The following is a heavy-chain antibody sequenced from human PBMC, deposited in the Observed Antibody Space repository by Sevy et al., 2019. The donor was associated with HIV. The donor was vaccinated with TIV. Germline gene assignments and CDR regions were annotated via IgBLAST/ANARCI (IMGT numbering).Heavy chain of an antibody. CDR1: GGSISAYY. D-gene: IGHD5-12*01. Sequence: SETLSLTCTVSGGSISAYYWSWIRQPPGKALEYIGFIYYTGSTYYNPSRKNRVTISVDTSKNQFPLNLSSVTAADTAEYYCTRSPPVRSGDDSLNWFDPWGQGTVVTVSS. V-gene: IGHV4-59*01. CDR2: IYYTGST. CDR3: TRSPPVRSGDDSLNWFDP. J-gene: IGHJ5*02.